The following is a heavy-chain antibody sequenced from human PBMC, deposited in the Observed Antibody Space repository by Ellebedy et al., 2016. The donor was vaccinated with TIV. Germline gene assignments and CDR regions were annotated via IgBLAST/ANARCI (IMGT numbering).Heavy chain of an antibody. J-gene: IGHJ4*02. CDR1: GGSFSGYY. CDR2: INHSGST. CDR3: ASGFSYGLLDY. D-gene: IGHD5-18*01. V-gene: IGHV4-34*01. Sequence: SETLSLTCAVYGGSFSGYYWSWIRQPPGKGLEWIGEINHSGSTNYNPSLKSRVTISVDTSKNQFSLKLSSVTAADTAVFYCASGFSYGLLDYWGQGTLVAVSS.